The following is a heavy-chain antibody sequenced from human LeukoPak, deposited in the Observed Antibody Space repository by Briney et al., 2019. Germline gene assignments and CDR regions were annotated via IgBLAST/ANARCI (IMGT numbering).Heavy chain of an antibody. CDR2: IYYTGST. CDR3: ATLYSRNYPLDY. D-gene: IGHD1-26*01. J-gene: IGHJ4*02. V-gene: IGHV4-59*01. Sequence: SETLSLTCTVSGGSISSYYWSWIRQPPGKGLEWLGYIYYTGSTNYNPSLKSRVTISVDTSKNQFSLKLSSVTAADTAVYYCATLYSRNYPLDYWGQGTLVTVSS. CDR1: GGSISSYY.